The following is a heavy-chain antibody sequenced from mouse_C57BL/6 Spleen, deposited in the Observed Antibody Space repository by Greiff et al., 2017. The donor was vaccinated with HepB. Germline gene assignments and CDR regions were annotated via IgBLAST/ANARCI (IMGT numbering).Heavy chain of an antibody. V-gene: IGHV7-3*01. J-gene: IGHJ1*03. D-gene: IGHD1-1*01. CDR2: IRNKANGYTT. CDR1: GFTFTDYY. Sequence: EVMLVESGGGLVQPGGSLSLSCAASGFTFTDYYMSWVRQPPGKALEWLGFIRNKANGYTTEYSASVKGRFTISRDNSQSILYLQMNALRAEDSATYYCARSGYGTWYFDVWGTGTTVTVSS. CDR3: ARSGYGTWYFDV.